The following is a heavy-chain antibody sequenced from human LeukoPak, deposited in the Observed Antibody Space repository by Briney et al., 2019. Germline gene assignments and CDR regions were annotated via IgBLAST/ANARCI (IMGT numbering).Heavy chain of an antibody. Sequence: GGSLRLSCAASGFTFSKDDFHWVRQAPGKGLEWVAAIGVTGDTYYADSVKGRFTISREDAANSLYLQMRSLGAGDMALYYCTKEFCGSRAACAGGSYYEFWGRGALVTVSS. CDR3: TKEFCGSRAACAGGSYYEF. CDR1: GFTFSKDD. CDR2: IGVTGDT. V-gene: IGHV3-13*01. D-gene: IGHD2-15*01. J-gene: IGHJ2*01.